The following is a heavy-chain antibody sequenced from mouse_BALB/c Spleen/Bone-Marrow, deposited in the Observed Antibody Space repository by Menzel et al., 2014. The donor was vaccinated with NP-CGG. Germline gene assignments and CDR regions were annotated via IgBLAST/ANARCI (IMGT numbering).Heavy chain of an antibody. V-gene: IGHV14-3*02. J-gene: IGHJ3*01. Sequence: VQPQQSGAELVKPGASAKLSCTASGFNIKDTYMHWVKQRPEQGLEWIGRIDPANGNTKYDPKFQGKATITADTSSNTAYLQLSSLTSEDTAVYYCARGDYGGFAYWGQGTLVTVSA. D-gene: IGHD2-4*01. CDR1: GFNIKDTY. CDR2: IDPANGNT. CDR3: ARGDYGGFAY.